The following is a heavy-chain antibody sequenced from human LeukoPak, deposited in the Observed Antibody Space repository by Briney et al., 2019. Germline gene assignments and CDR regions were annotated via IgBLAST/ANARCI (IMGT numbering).Heavy chain of an antibody. V-gene: IGHV3-23*01. CDR2: ISGSGDTT. CDR1: GFTFSNYA. J-gene: IGHJ4*02. CDR3: ARRAGAYSHPYDY. D-gene: IGHD4/OR15-4a*01. Sequence: PGGSLRLSCAASGFTFSNYAMSWVRQPPGKGLEWVSLISGSGDTTYYADSVKGRFTISRDNSKNTLYLQMNSLRAEDTAVYYCARRAGAYSHPYDYWGQGTLVTVSS.